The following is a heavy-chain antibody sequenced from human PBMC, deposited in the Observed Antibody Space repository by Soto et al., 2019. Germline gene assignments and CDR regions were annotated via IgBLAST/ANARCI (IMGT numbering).Heavy chain of an antibody. Sequence: QVQLVQSGAEVKKPGSSVKVSCKASGGTFSSYAISWVRQAPGQGLEWMGGIIPIFGTANYAQKFQGRVTITGAESPRTANMERSSRRSEDTAVYYCARSGGVYYYYGMDVWGQGTTVTVSS. CDR3: ARSGGVYYYYGMDV. CDR1: GGTFSSYA. CDR2: IIPIFGTA. V-gene: IGHV1-69*12. J-gene: IGHJ6*02. D-gene: IGHD3-10*01.